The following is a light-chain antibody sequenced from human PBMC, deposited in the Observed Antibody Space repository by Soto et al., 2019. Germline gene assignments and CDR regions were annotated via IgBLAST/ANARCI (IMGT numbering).Light chain of an antibody. CDR3: CSSLGSYV. J-gene: IGLJ1*01. Sequence: QSALNQPASVSGSPGQSVTISCTATSSDVENYKLVSWYQQHPGKAPKLIIYEVTKRPSGVSNRFSGSKSANTASLTISGLQPEDEADYSCCSSLGSYVFGTGTKVTVL. CDR2: EVT. V-gene: IGLV2-23*02. CDR1: SSDVENYKL.